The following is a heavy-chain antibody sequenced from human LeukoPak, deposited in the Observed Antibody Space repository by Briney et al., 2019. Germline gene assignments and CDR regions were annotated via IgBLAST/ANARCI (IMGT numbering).Heavy chain of an antibody. CDR2: VSEAGDGT. V-gene: IGHV3-23*01. CDR3: AKGKVNHLGGLDY. J-gene: IGHJ4*02. D-gene: IGHD1-14*01. Sequence: PGGSLRLSCAVSGFSFSSYAMSWVRQAPGKGLECVSTVSEAGDGTYYADSVKGRFIISRDNSKNTFYLQMDSLRADDMAMYYCAKGKVNHLGGLDYWGQGTLVTVSS. CDR1: GFSFSSYA.